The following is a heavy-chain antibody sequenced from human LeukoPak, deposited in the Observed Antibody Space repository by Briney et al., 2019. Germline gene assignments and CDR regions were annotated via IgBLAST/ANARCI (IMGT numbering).Heavy chain of an antibody. CDR1: GIIFGSYA. J-gene: IGHJ4*02. D-gene: IGHD3-16*01. CDR3: ARDLGDSYYS. Sequence: GGSLRLSCAASGIIFGSYAMSWVRQAPGKGLEWVAVIWYDGSNKYYADSVKGRFTISRDNSKNTLYLQMNSLRAEDTAVYYCARDLGDSYYSWGQGTLVTVSS. CDR2: IWYDGSNK. V-gene: IGHV3-33*08.